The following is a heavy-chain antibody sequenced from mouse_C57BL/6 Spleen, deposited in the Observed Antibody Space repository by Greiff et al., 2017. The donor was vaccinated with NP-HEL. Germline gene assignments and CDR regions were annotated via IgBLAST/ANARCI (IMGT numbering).Heavy chain of an antibody. V-gene: IGHV1-81*01. D-gene: IGHD1-1*01. CDR1: GYTFTSYG. CDR2: IYPRSGNT. CDR3: ANGNGSSHWYFDV. Sequence: VQLQQPGAELVMPGASVKLSCKASGYTFTSYGISWVKQRTGQGLEWIGEIYPRSGNTYYNEKFKGKATLTADKSSSTAYMELRSLTSEDSAVYFCANGNGSSHWYFDVWGTGTTVTVSS. J-gene: IGHJ1*03.